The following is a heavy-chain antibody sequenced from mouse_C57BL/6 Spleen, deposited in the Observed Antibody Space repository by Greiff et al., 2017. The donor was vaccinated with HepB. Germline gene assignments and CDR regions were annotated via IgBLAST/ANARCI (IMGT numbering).Heavy chain of an antibody. CDR3: ARAYGNYDFDY. Sequence: VKLQQSGAELVKPGASVKISCKASGYAFSSYWMNWVKQRPGKGLEWIGQIYPGDGDTNYNGKFKGKATLTADKSSSTAYMQLSSLTSEDSAVYFCARAYGNYDFDYWGQGTTLTVSS. J-gene: IGHJ2*01. CDR2: IYPGDGDT. V-gene: IGHV1-80*01. D-gene: IGHD2-1*01. CDR1: GYAFSSYW.